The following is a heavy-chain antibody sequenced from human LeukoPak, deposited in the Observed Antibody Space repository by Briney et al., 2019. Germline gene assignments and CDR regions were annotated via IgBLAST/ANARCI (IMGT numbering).Heavy chain of an antibody. CDR3: ARRLGGYNY. Sequence: SETLSLTCTVSGGPISSYYWSWLRQPPGKGLGWIGYIYYSGSTNYNPSLKSRVTMSVDTSKNQFSLKLSTVTAAGTAVYYCARRLGGYNYWGQGTLVTVSS. D-gene: IGHD5-12*01. J-gene: IGHJ4*02. V-gene: IGHV4-59*08. CDR1: GGPISSYY. CDR2: IYYSGST.